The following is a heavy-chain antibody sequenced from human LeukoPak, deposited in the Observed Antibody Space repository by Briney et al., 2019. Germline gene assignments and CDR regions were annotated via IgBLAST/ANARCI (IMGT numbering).Heavy chain of an antibody. CDR2: MNPNSGNT. Sequence: ASVKVSCKASGYTFTSYDINWVGQATGQELEWMGWMNPNSGNTGYAQKFQGRVTMTRNTSISTAYMELSSLRSEDTAVYYCARRLGYCSSTSCLYYFDYWGQGTLVTVSS. J-gene: IGHJ4*02. CDR1: GYTFTSYD. CDR3: ARRLGYCSSTSCLYYFDY. V-gene: IGHV1-8*01. D-gene: IGHD2-2*01.